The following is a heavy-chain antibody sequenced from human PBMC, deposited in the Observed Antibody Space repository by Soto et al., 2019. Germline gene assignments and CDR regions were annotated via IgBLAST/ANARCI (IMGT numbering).Heavy chain of an antibody. CDR3: ARYCSSTSCYESYYYYGMDV. CDR2: ISAYNGNT. Sequence: ASVKVSCKASGYTFTSYGISWVRQAPGQGLEWMGWISAYNGNTNYAQKLQGRVTMTTDTSTSTASMELRSLRSDDTAVYYCARYCSSTSCYESYYYYGMDVWGQGTTVTVSS. V-gene: IGHV1-18*01. CDR1: GYTFTSYG. D-gene: IGHD2-2*01. J-gene: IGHJ6*02.